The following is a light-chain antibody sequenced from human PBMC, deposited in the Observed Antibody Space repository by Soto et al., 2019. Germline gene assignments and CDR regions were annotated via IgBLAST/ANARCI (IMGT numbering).Light chain of an antibody. CDR3: PQYSSSPLYT. V-gene: IGKV3-20*01. J-gene: IGKJ2*01. CDR1: QSVTSNY. Sequence: EIVLTQSPGTLSLSPGERATLFCRASQSVTSNYLAWYQQTPGQAPRLLIYNAFIRAAGMPDSFRGSGSGTDFTLTISGLEPEDFATYYCPQYSSSPLYTFGQGTNLEIK. CDR2: NAF.